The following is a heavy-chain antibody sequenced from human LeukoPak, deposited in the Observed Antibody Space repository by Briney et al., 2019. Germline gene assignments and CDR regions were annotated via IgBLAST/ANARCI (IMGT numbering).Heavy chain of an antibody. V-gene: IGHV3-23*01. CDR3: VREAGYCASVCLKSNWFDP. D-gene: IGHD2-21*02. J-gene: IGHJ5*02. CDR1: GFPFSNHA. Sequence: PGGSLRLSCAASGFPFSNHAMSWVRQPPGKGLEWVSAFSNGNTYYADSVRGRFTISRDDSKNMVYLQMNSLRVEDTARYYCVREAGYCASVCLKSNWFDPWGQGTLVTVSS. CDR2: FSNGNT.